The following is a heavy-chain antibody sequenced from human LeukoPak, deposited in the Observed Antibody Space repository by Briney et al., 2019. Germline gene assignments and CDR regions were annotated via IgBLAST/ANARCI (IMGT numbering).Heavy chain of an antibody. Sequence: SQTLSLTCAISGDSVSSNSAAWNWTRQSPSRGLEWLGRTYYRSKWYNDYAVSVKSRITINPDTSKNQFSLQLNSVTPEDTAVYYCARQLRIAVAGGNWFDPWGQGTLVTVSS. CDR1: GDSVSSNSAA. CDR2: TYYRSKWYN. J-gene: IGHJ5*02. D-gene: IGHD6-19*01. CDR3: ARQLRIAVAGGNWFDP. V-gene: IGHV6-1*01.